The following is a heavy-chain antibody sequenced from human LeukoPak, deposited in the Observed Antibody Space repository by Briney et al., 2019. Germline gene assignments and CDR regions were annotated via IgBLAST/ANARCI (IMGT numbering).Heavy chain of an antibody. J-gene: IGHJ3*02. D-gene: IGHD3-16*02. Sequence: PSETLSLTCSVSGGSIRNYYWSWIRQPPGKGLEWTGYIYYSGSTNYNPSLRSRVTISVDSSKNQFSLKLTSVTAADTAVYYCARSDTFGGVIAFDAFDIWGQGTMVTVSS. CDR2: IYYSGST. CDR1: GGSIRNYY. V-gene: IGHV4-59*01. CDR3: ARSDTFGGVIAFDAFDI.